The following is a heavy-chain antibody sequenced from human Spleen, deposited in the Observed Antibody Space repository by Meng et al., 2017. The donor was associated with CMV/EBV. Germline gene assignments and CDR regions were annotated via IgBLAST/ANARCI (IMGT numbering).Heavy chain of an antibody. CDR1: GGSISSSTDY. V-gene: IGHV4-39*07. CDR3: TRVGSVGVYYFDY. Sequence: SETLSLTCTVSGGSISSSTDYWAWIRQPPGKGLEWIGSIYYSGTTYYNPSLKSRVTISVDTSKNQFSLKLSSVTAADTAVYYCTRVGSVGVYYFDYWGQGTLVTVSS. D-gene: IGHD3-10*01. CDR2: IYYSGTT. J-gene: IGHJ4*02.